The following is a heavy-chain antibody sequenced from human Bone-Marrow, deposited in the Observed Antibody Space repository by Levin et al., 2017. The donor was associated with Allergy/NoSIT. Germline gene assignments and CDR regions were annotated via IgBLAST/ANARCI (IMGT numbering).Heavy chain of an antibody. D-gene: IGHD2-15*01. CDR1: GYTFTDYY. Sequence: GESLKISCKASGYTFTDYYMHWVRQAPGQGLEWMGWINPNSGGTNHAQKFQGRVIMTRDTSISTAYMELSSLTSDDTAVYYCARDGGFDYWGQGTLVIVSS. V-gene: IGHV1-2*02. CDR2: INPNSGGT. J-gene: IGHJ4*02. CDR3: ARDGGFDY.